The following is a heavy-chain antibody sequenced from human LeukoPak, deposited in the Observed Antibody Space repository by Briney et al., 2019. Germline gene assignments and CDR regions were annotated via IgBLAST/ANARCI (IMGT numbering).Heavy chain of an antibody. V-gene: IGHV7-4-1*02. CDR2: INTKTGNP. CDR3: ARGPEVVAGTYHDAFDI. CDR1: GYTFDSHG. Sequence: ASVKVSCKASGYTFDSHGMNWVRQAPGQGLEWMGWINTKTGNPTYAQGFTGRFVFSLDTSVSTAYLQISSLKAEDTAVYYCARGPEVVAGTYHDAFDIWGQGTMVTVSS. J-gene: IGHJ3*02. D-gene: IGHD6-19*01.